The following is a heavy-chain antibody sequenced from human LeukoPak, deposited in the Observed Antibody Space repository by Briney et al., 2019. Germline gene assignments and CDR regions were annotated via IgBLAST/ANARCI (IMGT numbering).Heavy chain of an antibody. CDR3: ARVTYSSGWLGYYYYYMDV. Sequence: SETLSLTCTVSGGSISSYYWSWIRQPPGKGLEWIGYIYYSGSTNYNPSLKSRVTISVDTSKNQFSLKLSSVTAADTAVYYCARVTYSSGWLGYYYYYMDVWGKGTTVTISS. V-gene: IGHV4-59*01. CDR1: GGSISSYY. D-gene: IGHD6-19*01. J-gene: IGHJ6*03. CDR2: IYYSGST.